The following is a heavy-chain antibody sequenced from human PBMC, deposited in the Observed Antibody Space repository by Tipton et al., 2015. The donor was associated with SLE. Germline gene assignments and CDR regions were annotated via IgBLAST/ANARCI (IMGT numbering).Heavy chain of an antibody. CDR1: GFTFSSYG. D-gene: IGHD1-1*01. V-gene: IGHV3-33*08. CDR3: ARDWETGFDI. J-gene: IGHJ3*02. Sequence: SLRLSCAASGFTFSSYGMHWVRQAPGKGLEWVALISYDGSDKFYADSVKGRFTISRDSSNNTMYLQMDSPRAEDTAVYYCARDWETGFDIWGQGTMATVSS. CDR2: ISYDGSDK.